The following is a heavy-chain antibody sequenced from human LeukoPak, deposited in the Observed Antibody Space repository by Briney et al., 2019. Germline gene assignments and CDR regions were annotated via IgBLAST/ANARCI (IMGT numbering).Heavy chain of an antibody. CDR1: GITVSTFW. CDR3: VTDRYSDSAFGD. V-gene: IGHV3-74*01. Sequence: GGSLRLSCAASGITVSTFWMHWVRQAPGEGLVGVSRINTDGSVTNYADSVEGRFTISRDNAKNMLYLQMNDLRAEDTAVYYCVTDRYSDSAFGDWGQGTLVTVSS. D-gene: IGHD1-26*01. CDR2: INTDGSVT. J-gene: IGHJ4*02.